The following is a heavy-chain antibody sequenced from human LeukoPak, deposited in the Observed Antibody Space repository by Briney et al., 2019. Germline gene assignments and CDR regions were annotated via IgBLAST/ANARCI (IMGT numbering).Heavy chain of an antibody. J-gene: IGHJ4*02. V-gene: IGHV1-18*01. D-gene: IGHD3-22*01. CDR2: ISAYNGNT. CDR3: ARVTYYYDSSGYYPNAYYFDY. CDR1: GYTFTSYG. Sequence: ASVKVSCKASGYTFTSYGISWVRQAPGQGLEWMGWISAYNGNTNYAQKLQGRVTMTTDTSTSTAYMELRSLRSDDTAVYYCARVTYYYDSSGYYPNAYYFDYRGQGTLVTVSS.